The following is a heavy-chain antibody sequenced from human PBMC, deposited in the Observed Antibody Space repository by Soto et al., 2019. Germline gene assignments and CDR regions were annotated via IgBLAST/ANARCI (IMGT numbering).Heavy chain of an antibody. CDR1: GYTLTELS. D-gene: IGHD3-16*01. Sequence: ASVKVSCKVSGYTLTELSMHWVRQAPGKGLEWMGGFDPEDGETIYAQKFQGRVTMTEDTSTDTAYTELSSLRSEDTAVYYCATGAPLLRLRYYYYMDVWGKGTTVTVSS. J-gene: IGHJ6*03. CDR3: ATGAPLLRLRYYYYMDV. V-gene: IGHV1-24*01. CDR2: FDPEDGET.